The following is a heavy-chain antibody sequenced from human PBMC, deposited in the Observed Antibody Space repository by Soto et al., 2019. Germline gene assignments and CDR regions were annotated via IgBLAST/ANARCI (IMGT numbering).Heavy chain of an antibody. CDR3: ASVPAAYYHTTECRDY. CDR2: IIPILGIA. V-gene: IGHV1-69*02. D-gene: IGHD2-2*01. Sequence: QVQLVQSGAEVKKPGSSVKVSCKASGGTFSSYTISWVRQAPGQGLEWMGRIIPILGIANYAQKFQGRVTITADKSTSAAYRELSSLRSEDTAVYYCASVPAAYYHTTECRDYGGQGTLVTVSS. J-gene: IGHJ4*02. CDR1: GGTFSSYT.